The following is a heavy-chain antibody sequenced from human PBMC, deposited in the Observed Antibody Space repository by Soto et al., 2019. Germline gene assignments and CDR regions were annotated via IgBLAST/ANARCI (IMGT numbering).Heavy chain of an antibody. CDR3: ASVTLSIAVAGFMGMDV. Sequence: SETLSLTCSVSGYSINIGYYCGLILHPPVKGLEWIGSIYHSGSTYYNPSLKSRVTISVDTSKNQFSLKLSSVTAADTAVYYCASVTLSIAVAGFMGMDVWGQGNTVTVSS. D-gene: IGHD6-19*01. CDR1: GYSINIGYY. CDR2: IYHSGST. J-gene: IGHJ6*02. V-gene: IGHV4-38-2*01.